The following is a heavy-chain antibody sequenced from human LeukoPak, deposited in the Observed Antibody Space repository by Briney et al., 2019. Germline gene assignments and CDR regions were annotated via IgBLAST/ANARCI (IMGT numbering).Heavy chain of an antibody. Sequence: PGGSLRLSCAASGFTFSSYAMSWVRQAPGKGLEWVSAISGSGGSTYYADSVKGRFTISRDNSKNTLYLQMNSLRAEDTAVYYCAKGCSGGSCYSSLPQYFQHWGQGTLVTVSS. CDR3: AKGCSGGSCYSSLPQYFQH. CDR2: ISGSGGST. V-gene: IGHV3-23*01. D-gene: IGHD2-15*01. CDR1: GFTFSSYA. J-gene: IGHJ1*01.